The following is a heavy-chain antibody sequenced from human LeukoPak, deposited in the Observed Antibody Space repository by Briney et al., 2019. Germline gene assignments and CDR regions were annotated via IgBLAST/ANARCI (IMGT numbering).Heavy chain of an antibody. J-gene: IGHJ4*02. Sequence: GRSLRLSCAASGFIFSTYGMHWVRQAPGKGLEWVAVVWSGGNNKYYSDSVKGRFTISRDNSKNTLYLQMNSLRAGDTAVYYCAKDGQVGAIGYFDYRGQGTLVTVSS. V-gene: IGHV3-33*06. CDR2: VWSGGNNK. CDR1: GFIFSTYG. CDR3: AKDGQVGAIGYFDY. D-gene: IGHD1-26*01.